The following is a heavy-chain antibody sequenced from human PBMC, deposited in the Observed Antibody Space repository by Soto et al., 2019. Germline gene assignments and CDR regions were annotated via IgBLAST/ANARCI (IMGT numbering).Heavy chain of an antibody. J-gene: IGHJ6*02. CDR2: IYDSRNT. CDR3: ARSSHYGLDL. V-gene: IGHV4-30-4*01. Sequence: SETLSLTCSVSGGSISSDYYYWIWNRQPPGKGLEWIGNIYDSRNTYYNPSLKSRLIISLDASKVQVALTVGSLSAGATAGDNCARSSHYGLDLWGRGTTVTVSS. CDR1: GGSISSDYYY.